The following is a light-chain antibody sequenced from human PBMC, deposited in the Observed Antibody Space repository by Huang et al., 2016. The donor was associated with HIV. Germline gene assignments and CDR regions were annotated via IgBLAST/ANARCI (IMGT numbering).Light chain of an antibody. CDR2: GAS. V-gene: IGKV3-15*01. J-gene: IGKJ4*01. CDR3: QQYNNWPPLT. CDR1: QSINSN. Sequence: EVGMTQSPVTLSVSPGERVTLSCRASQSINSNLAWYQQKPGQAPRLLIYGASTRATGVPARCSGSGSGTEFSLTINSLQSEDYAVYYCQQYNNWPPLTFGGGTKVEMK.